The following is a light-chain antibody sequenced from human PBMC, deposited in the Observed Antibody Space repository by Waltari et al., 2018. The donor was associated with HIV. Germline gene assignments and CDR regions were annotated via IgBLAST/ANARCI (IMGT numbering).Light chain of an antibody. CDR1: SGSIASNY. CDR3: QSYDSSNHVV. CDR2: EDN. V-gene: IGLV6-57*01. Sequence: NFMLTQPHSVSESPGKTVTISCTRSSGSIASNYVQWYQQRPGSSPTTVIYEDNQRPSRFPDRFSGSIDSSSNSASLTISGLKTEDEADYYCQSYDSSNHVVFGGGTKLTVL. J-gene: IGLJ2*01.